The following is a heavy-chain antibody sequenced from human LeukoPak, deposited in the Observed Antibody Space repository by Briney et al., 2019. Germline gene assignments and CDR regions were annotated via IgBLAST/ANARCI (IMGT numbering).Heavy chain of an antibody. D-gene: IGHD2-15*01. CDR1: GFTFDDYG. CDR2: INWNGGST. J-gene: IGHJ3*02. V-gene: IGHV3-20*04. CDR3: TKGGVVHAFDI. Sequence: GGSLRLSCAASGFTFDDYGMSWVRQAPGKGLEWVSGINWNGGSTGYADSVKGRFTISRDNAKNSLYLQMNSLRAEDTAVYYCTKGGVVHAFDIWGQGTMATVSS.